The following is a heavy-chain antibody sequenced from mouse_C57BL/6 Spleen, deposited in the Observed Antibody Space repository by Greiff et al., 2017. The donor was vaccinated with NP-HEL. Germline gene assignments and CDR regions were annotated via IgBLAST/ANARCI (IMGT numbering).Heavy chain of an antibody. Sequence: EVKLQESGPGLVKPSQSLSLTCSVTGYSITSGYYWNWIRQFPGNKLEWMGYISYDGSNNYNPSLKNRISITRDTSKNQFFLKLNSVTTEDTATYYCASPLLRNWYFDVWGTGTTVTVSS. CDR1: GYSITSGYY. V-gene: IGHV3-6*01. CDR3: ASPLLRNWYFDV. J-gene: IGHJ1*03. D-gene: IGHD1-2*01. CDR2: ISYDGSN.